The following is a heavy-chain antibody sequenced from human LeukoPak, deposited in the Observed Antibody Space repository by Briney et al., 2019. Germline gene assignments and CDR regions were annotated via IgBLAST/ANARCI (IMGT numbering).Heavy chain of an antibody. V-gene: IGHV3-11*01. D-gene: IGHD3/OR15-3a*01. CDR3: GTHAGRTGSDD. J-gene: IGHJ4*02. CDR2: ISGSGNDI. CDR1: GFTFSNYA. Sequence: PGGSLRLSCAASGFTFSNYAMSWVRQAPGKGLEWVSYISGSGNDISYADSVKGRFTISRDNAKGSLYLQMNSLKAADTAMYYCGTHAGRTGSDDWGQGTLVTVSS.